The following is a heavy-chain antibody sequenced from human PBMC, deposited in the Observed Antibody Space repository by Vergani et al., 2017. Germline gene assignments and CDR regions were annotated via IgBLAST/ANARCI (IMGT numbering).Heavy chain of an antibody. CDR3: ARSGRSEDW. J-gene: IGHJ4*02. Sequence: QVQLQESGPGLVPPSETLSLTCTVSGGSISSYYWSWIRQPPGKGLEWVGYIYYSGSTNYNPSLKSRVTISVDTSKNQFSLKLSSGTAADTAVYYWARSGRSEDWWGQGTLVTVSS. D-gene: IGHD1-26*01. CDR2: IYYSGST. V-gene: IGHV4-59*08. CDR1: GGSISSYY.